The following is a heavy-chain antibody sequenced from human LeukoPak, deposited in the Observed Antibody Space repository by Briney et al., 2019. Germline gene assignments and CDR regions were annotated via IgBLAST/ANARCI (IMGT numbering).Heavy chain of an antibody. V-gene: IGHV3-7*01. D-gene: IGHD3-16*01. J-gene: IGHJ4*02. CDR1: GFTFDDYA. CDR2: IKQDGSEK. Sequence: GGSLRLSCAASGFTFDDYAMHWVRQAPGKGLEWVANIKQDGSEKYYVDSVKGRFTISGDNAKNSLYLQMNSLRAEDTAVYYCARPLGAKFDYWGQGTLVTVSS. CDR3: ARPLGAKFDY.